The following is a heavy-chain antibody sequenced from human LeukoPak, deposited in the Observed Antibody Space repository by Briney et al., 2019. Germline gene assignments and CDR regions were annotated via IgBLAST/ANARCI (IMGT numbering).Heavy chain of an antibody. Sequence: GGSLRLSCSASGITFSSHAMHWVHQAPGKGLEYVSAISDNGGMTFYADSVKGRFTISRDNSKNTLYLQMSSLRGEDTAVYYCYVSGWTEDIDNWGQGTLVTVSS. V-gene: IGHV3-64D*06. J-gene: IGHJ4*02. CDR2: ISDNGGMT. D-gene: IGHD6-19*01. CDR3: YVSGWTEDIDN. CDR1: GITFSSHA.